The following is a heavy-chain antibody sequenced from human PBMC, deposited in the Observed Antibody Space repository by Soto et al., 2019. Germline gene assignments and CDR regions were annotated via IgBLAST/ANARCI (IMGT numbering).Heavy chain of an antibody. D-gene: IGHD5-18*01. J-gene: IGHJ5*02. Sequence: PSETLSLTCTVSGGSISSGGYYWSWIRQHPGKGLEWIGYIYYSGSTYYNPSLKSRVTISVDTSKNQFSLKLSSVTAADTAVYYCARDVDTAMGHNWFDPWGQGTLVTVSS. V-gene: IGHV4-31*03. CDR3: ARDVDTAMGHNWFDP. CDR2: IYYSGST. CDR1: GGSISSGGYY.